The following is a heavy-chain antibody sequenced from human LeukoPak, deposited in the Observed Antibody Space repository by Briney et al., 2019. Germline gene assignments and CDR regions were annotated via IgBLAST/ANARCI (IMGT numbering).Heavy chain of an antibody. J-gene: IGHJ5*02. Sequence: GASVKVSCKASGYTFTGYYMHWVRQAPGQGLEWMGWINPNSGGTNYAQKFQGRVTMTRDTSISTACMELSRLRSDDTAVYYCARDGLKDIVVVVAANWFDPWGQGTLVTVSS. CDR1: GYTFTGYY. CDR3: ARDGLKDIVVVVAANWFDP. D-gene: IGHD2-15*01. V-gene: IGHV1-2*02. CDR2: INPNSGGT.